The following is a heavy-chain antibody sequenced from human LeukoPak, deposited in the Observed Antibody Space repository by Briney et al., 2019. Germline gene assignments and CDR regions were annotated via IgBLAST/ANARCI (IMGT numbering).Heavy chain of an antibody. V-gene: IGHV3-23*01. CDR2: ISGSGDNT. CDR3: AKGSGYDTDFDY. CDR1: GFTFSTYV. J-gene: IGHJ4*02. Sequence: GSLRLSCAGSGFTFSTYVMSWVRQAPGKGLEWVSGISGSGDNTYYADSVKGRFTISRDNSKNTLHLQMNSLRAEDTAVYYCAKGSGYDTDFDYWGQGTLATVSS. D-gene: IGHD3-9*01.